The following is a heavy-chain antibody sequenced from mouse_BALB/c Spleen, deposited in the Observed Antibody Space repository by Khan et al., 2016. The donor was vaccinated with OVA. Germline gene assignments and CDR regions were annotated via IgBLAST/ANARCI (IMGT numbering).Heavy chain of an antibody. CDR1: DYSITSDYA. CDR2: ISYSGTT. J-gene: IGHJ3*01. V-gene: IGHV3-2*02. D-gene: IGHD3-3*01. CDR3: TGGRAY. Sequence: EVQLQESGPGLVKPSQSLSLTCTVTDYSITSDYAWNWIRQFPGNKLEWMGYISYSGTTSYTPSLKSRFSITRDTSKNQLFLQLNSLTTEDTARYYCTGGRAYWGQGTLVTVSA.